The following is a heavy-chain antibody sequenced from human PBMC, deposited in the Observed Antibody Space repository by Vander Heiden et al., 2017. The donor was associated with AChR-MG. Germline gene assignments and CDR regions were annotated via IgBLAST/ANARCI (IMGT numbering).Heavy chain of an antibody. CDR2: IWYDGSEK. CDR1: GFTFRNNA. Sequence: QVQLVESGGGVVQPGQSLSLSCEASGFTFRNNAIHWVRQAPGKGLEWVAVIWYDGSEKYYADSVKGRFTISRENSKNTAYLQMNSLRVEDTSMYYCAKWSDSRRIDLWGRGTLVTVSS. D-gene: IGHD1-26*01. V-gene: IGHV3-33*06. J-gene: IGHJ2*01. CDR3: AKWSDSRRIDL.